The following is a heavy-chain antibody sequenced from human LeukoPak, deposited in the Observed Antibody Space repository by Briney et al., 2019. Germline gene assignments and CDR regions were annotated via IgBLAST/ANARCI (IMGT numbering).Heavy chain of an antibody. Sequence: ASVKVSCKASGYTFTSYYMHWVRQAPGQGLEWMGIINPSGGSTSYAQKFQGRVTITRNTSISTAYMELSSLRSEDTAVYYCARVRPYYYDSSGYGYRNWFDPWGQGTLVTVSS. CDR3: ARVRPYYYDSSGYGYRNWFDP. CDR1: GYTFTSYY. D-gene: IGHD3-22*01. CDR2: INPSGGST. V-gene: IGHV1-46*01. J-gene: IGHJ5*02.